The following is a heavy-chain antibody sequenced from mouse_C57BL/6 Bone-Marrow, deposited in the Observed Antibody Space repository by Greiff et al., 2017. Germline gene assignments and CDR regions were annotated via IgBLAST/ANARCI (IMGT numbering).Heavy chain of an antibody. Sequence: VQLQQSGAELVKPGASVKLSCTASGFNIKDYYMHWVKQRTEQGLEWIGRIDPEDGETKYAPKFQGKATLTADTSSNTAYLQLSSLTSADTAVYYWARPIYDGYYVGCYFDVWGTGTTVTVSS. CDR3: ARPIYDGYYVGCYFDV. J-gene: IGHJ1*03. CDR2: IDPEDGET. CDR1: GFNIKDYY. D-gene: IGHD2-3*01. V-gene: IGHV14-2*01.